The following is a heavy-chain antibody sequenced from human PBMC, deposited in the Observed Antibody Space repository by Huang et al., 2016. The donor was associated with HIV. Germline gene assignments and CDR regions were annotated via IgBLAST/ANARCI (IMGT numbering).Heavy chain of an antibody. J-gene: IGHJ4*02. Sequence: QVQLVQSRAEGKKPGASVKVSCKVSEYTLTELSIHWVRQPPGKGLEWMGGFDPKIGETIYAQKFQGRVTLTEDTSTETAFMELSGLRPEDTAVYYCATGFDVFFDFWGQGTLVTVSS. CDR2: FDPKIGET. D-gene: IGHD3-9*01. CDR1: EYTLTELS. CDR3: ATGFDVFFDF. V-gene: IGHV1-24*01.